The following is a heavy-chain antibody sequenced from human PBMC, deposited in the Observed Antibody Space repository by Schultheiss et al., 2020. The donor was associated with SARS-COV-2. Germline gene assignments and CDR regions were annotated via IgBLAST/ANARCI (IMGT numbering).Heavy chain of an antibody. CDR2: INAGNGNT. V-gene: IGHV1-18*01. CDR3: AGTAYYYDSSGYR. D-gene: IGHD3-22*01. CDR1: GYTFSNFG. Sequence: ASVKVSCKAAGYTFSNFGFAWVRQAPGQRLEWMGWINAGNGNTKYSQKFQGRVTITADESTSTAYMELSSLRSEDTAVYYCAGTAYYYDSSGYRWGRGTLVTVSS. J-gene: IGHJ2*01.